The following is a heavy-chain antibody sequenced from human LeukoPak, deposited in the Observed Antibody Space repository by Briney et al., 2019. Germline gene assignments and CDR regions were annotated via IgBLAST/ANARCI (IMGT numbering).Heavy chain of an antibody. V-gene: IGHV3-23*01. J-gene: IGHJ4*02. D-gene: IGHD5-24*01. Sequence: GGSLRLSCAASGFTFSSYGMSWVRQAPGKGLEWVSAIGGSGTSTFYGDSVKGRFTISRDNSKNTLYLQMNSLRVEDTAVYYCAKVEMATIFWGRGTLVTVSS. CDR1: GFTFSSYG. CDR3: AKVEMATIF. CDR2: IGGSGTST.